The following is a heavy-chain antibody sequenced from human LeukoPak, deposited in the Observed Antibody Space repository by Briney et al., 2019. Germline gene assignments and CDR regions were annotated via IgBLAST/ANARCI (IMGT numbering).Heavy chain of an antibody. V-gene: IGHV4-34*01. CDR2: IHPSGDT. J-gene: IGHJ4*02. CDR3: ARGEDRYKQGY. Sequence: SETLSLTCGVHGGSFSHNYRSWIRQSPGKGLEWIGEIHPSGDTNYNPSFKSRVTISVDTSKNQFSLKLTSVTAADTAVYYCARGEDRYKQGYWGQGTLVTVSS. CDR1: GGSFSHNY. D-gene: IGHD5-24*01.